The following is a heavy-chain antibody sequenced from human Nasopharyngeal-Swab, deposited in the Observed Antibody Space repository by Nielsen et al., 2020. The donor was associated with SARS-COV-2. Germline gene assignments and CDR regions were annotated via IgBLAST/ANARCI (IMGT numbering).Heavy chain of an antibody. D-gene: IGHD5-12*01. CDR2: VNPNSGNT. CDR3: ARGFIVATIFHYYYYMDV. J-gene: IGHJ6*03. CDR1: GYTFTSYD. V-gene: IGHV1-8*01. Sequence: ASVKVSCKASGYTFTSYDINWVGQATGQGLEWMGWVNPNSGNTGYAQRFQGRVTMTRNTSISTAYMELSSLRSEDTAVYYCARGFIVATIFHYYYYMDVWGKGTTVTVSS.